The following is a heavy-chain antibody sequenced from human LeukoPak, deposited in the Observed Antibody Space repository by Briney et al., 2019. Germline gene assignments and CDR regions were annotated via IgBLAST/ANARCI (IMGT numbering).Heavy chain of an antibody. CDR1: GFTFSDYY. Sequence: GGSLRLSCAASGFTFSDYYMSWIPQAPGKGLEGVSYISSSGSTIYNEDSVKGRFTISRENAKNSLYLQMNSLRAEDTAVYYCARGGGFLYYYYYYMNVWGKGTTVTVSS. J-gene: IGHJ6*03. V-gene: IGHV3-11*04. CDR2: ISSSGSTI. D-gene: IGHD3-16*01. CDR3: ARGGGFLYYYYYYMNV.